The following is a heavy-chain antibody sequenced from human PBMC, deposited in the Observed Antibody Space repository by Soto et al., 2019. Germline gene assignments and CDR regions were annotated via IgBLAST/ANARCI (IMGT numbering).Heavy chain of an antibody. Sequence: QVQLVQSGAEVKKPGASVKVSCKASGYTFTSYGISWVRQAPGQGLEWMGWISAYNGNTNYAQKLQGRVTMTTDTATSTTYTALRSLSSDDTAVNYGARGTTVETGSYWAQGNLVTVSS. CDR3: ARGTTVETGSY. CDR1: GYTFTSYG. V-gene: IGHV1-18*01. J-gene: IGHJ1*01. CDR2: ISAYNGNT. D-gene: IGHD4-4*01.